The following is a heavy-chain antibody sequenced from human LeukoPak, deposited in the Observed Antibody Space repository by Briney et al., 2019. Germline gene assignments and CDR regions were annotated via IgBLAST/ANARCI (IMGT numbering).Heavy chain of an antibody. D-gene: IGHD4-17*01. Sequence: PGGSLRLSCTSFGFTFGDYAISWVRQAPGKGLEWVGFIRNRIHGRTSVYAASVEGRFTISRDDSESVAYLQMNSLKTEDTAVYFSARVGVNDHGDGQYFEHWGQGTLVTVSS. CDR1: GFTFGDYA. CDR3: ARVGVNDHGDGQYFEH. CDR2: IRNRIHGRTS. J-gene: IGHJ1*01. V-gene: IGHV3-49*04.